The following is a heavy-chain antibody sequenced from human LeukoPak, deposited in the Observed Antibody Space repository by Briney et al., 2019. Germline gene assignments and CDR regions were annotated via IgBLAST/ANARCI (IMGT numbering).Heavy chain of an antibody. Sequence: TLSLTRTVSGGSISSGGYYWSWIRQHPGKGLEWIGYIYYSGSTYYNPSLKSRVTISVDTSKNQFSLKLSSVTAADTAVYYCARCIQKVTAIPKYYFDYWGQGTLVTVSS. CDR3: ARCIQKVTAIPKYYFDY. D-gene: IGHD2-21*02. CDR2: IYYSGST. J-gene: IGHJ4*02. CDR1: GGSISSGGYY. V-gene: IGHV4-31*03.